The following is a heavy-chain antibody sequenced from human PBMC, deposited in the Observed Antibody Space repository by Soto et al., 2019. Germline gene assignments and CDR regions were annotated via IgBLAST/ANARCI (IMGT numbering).Heavy chain of an antibody. D-gene: IGHD3-9*01. Sequence: SSETLSLTCTVSGGSISSYYWSWIRQPPGKGLKWIGYIYYSVSTNYNPSLKSRVTISVDTSKNQFSLKLSSVTAADTAVYYCARQATYYDILTGHPYYYMDVWGKGTTVTVSS. V-gene: IGHV4-59*01. CDR1: GGSISSYY. CDR2: IYYSVST. J-gene: IGHJ6*03. CDR3: ARQATYYDILTGHPYYYMDV.